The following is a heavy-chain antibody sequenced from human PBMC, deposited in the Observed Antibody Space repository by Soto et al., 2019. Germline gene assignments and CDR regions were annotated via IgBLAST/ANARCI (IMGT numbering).Heavy chain of an antibody. CDR3: ARQGRNTKIVLVKHYAADF. CDR1: SGSIISTSYY. V-gene: IGHV4-39*01. J-gene: IGHJ6*02. D-gene: IGHD3-22*01. Sequence: SETLSLTCTVSSGSIISTSYYLSCIRQPPWNGLEWIGAIYYDGTTYYTESLKSRVSISVDTSKNQFSLKLNSVTAADTAVYFCARQGRNTKIVLVKHYAADFWGQGTAVTVSS. CDR2: IYYDGTT.